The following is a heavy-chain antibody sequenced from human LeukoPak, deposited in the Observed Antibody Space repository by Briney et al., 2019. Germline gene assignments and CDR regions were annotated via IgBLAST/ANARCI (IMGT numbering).Heavy chain of an antibody. CDR1: GYTFTSYD. V-gene: IGHV1-8*03. J-gene: IGHJ4*02. CDR3: ARTYGWHGYYFDY. Sequence: ASVKVSCKASGYTFTSYDINWVRQATGQGLEWMGWMNPNSGNTGYAQKFQGRVTITRNTSISTAYMELSSLRSEGTAVYYCARTYGWHGYYFDYWGQGTLVTVSS. CDR2: MNPNSGNT. D-gene: IGHD6-19*01.